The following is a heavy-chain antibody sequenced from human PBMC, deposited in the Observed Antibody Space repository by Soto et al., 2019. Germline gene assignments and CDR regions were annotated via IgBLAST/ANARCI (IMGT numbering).Heavy chain of an antibody. CDR2: IYWADDK. D-gene: IGHD3-16*01. CDR3: AHIPNYYQYDWFDP. Sequence: QIALKESGPTLVKPTQTLTLTCTFSGFSLTTRGVGVGWIRQPPGKALECLALIYWADDKRYSPSLQSRPSIAKDTSKNQVVLTMTNVDPVDTATYYCAHIPNYYQYDWFDPWGQGTLVYVSS. V-gene: IGHV2-5*02. CDR1: GFSLTTRGVG. J-gene: IGHJ5*02.